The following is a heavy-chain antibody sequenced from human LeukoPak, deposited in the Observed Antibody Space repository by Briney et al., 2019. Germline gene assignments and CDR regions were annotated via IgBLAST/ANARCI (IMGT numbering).Heavy chain of an antibody. Sequence: GGSLRLSCAASGFTFSSYAMSWVRQAPGKGLEWVSAISGRGGSTYYADCVKGRFTISRDNSKNTLYLQMNSLRAEDTAVYYCAKDGPGSGWSRNYWGQGTLVTVSS. CDR1: GFTFSSYA. CDR3: AKDGPGSGWSRNY. D-gene: IGHD6-19*01. CDR2: ISGRGGST. V-gene: IGHV3-23*01. J-gene: IGHJ4*02.